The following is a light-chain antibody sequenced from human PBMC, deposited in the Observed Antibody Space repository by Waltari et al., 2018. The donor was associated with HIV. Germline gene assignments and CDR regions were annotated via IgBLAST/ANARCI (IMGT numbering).Light chain of an antibody. Sequence: HSVLTQPPSVSWAPGQSVTIPCPVGNSTIWPDYGFHWYRQLPGPAPKLLIYDNNNRPSGVPVRFSGSKSGTSASLAITGLQAEDEADYYCQSYDSGLGGVFGGGTKLIVL. J-gene: IGLJ2*01. CDR1: NSTIWPDYG. V-gene: IGLV1-40*01. CDR2: DNN. CDR3: QSYDSGLGGV.